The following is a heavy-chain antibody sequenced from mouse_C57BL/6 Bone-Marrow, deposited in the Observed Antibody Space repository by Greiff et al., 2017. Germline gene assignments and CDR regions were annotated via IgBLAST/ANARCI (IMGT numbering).Heavy chain of an antibody. D-gene: IGHD1-2*01. V-gene: IGHV1-85*01. Sequence: QVQLQQSGPELVKPGASVKLSCKASGYTFTSYDINWVKQRPGQGLEWIGWIYPRDGSTKYTEKFKGKATLTVDTSSSTAYMERHSLTSEDSAVYFCASKGTADYWGQGTTLTVSS. CDR1: GYTFTSYD. CDR2: IYPRDGST. J-gene: IGHJ2*01. CDR3: ASKGTADY.